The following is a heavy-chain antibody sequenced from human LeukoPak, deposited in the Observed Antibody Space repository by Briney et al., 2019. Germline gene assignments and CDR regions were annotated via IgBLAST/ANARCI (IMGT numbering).Heavy chain of an antibody. CDR3: ARDSATAPFDY. V-gene: IGHV3-30-3*01. CDR2: ISYDGSNK. J-gene: IGHJ4*02. Sequence: GGSLRLSCAASGFTFSSYAIHWVRQAPGKGLEWVAVISYDGSNKYYADSVKGRFTISRDNSKNTLYLQMNSLRAEDTAVYYCARDSATAPFDYWGRGTLVTVSS. D-gene: IGHD5-12*01. CDR1: GFTFSSYA.